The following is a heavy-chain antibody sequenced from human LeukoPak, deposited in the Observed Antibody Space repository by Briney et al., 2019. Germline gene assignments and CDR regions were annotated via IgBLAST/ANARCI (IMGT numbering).Heavy chain of an antibody. V-gene: IGHV1-2*02. J-gene: IGHJ5*02. Sequence: ASVKVSCKASGYTFTGYYMHWVRQAPGQGLEWMGWINPNSGGTNYAQKFQGRVTMTRDTSISTAYMELSRLRSDDTAVYYCARTYCSGGSCYWARWFDPWGQGTLVTVSS. CDR3: ARTYCSGGSCYWARWFDP. CDR1: GYTFTGYY. CDR2: INPNSGGT. D-gene: IGHD2-15*01.